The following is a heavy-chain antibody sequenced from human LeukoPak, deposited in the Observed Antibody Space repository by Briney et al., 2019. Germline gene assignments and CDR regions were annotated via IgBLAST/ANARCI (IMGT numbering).Heavy chain of an antibody. CDR2: ISSSSSYI. CDR3: ARAYYDFWVPGYMDV. CDR1: GFTFSSYA. D-gene: IGHD3-3*01. V-gene: IGHV3-21*01. J-gene: IGHJ6*03. Sequence: GGSLRLSCAASGFTFSSYAMTWVRQAPGKGLEWVSSISSSSSYIYYADSVKGRFTISRDNAKNSLYLQMNSLRAEDTAVYYCARAYYDFWVPGYMDVWGKGTTVTVSS.